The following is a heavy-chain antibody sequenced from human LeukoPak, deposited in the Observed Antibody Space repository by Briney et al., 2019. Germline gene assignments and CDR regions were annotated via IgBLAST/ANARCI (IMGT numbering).Heavy chain of an antibody. CDR1: GFTFSSYS. CDR2: ISSSSSYI. Sequence: GGSLRLSCAASGFTFSSYSMNWVRQAPGKGLEWVSSISSSSSYIYYADSVKGRFTISRDDAKNSLYLQMNSLRAEDTAVYYCARELLRYFDLWGRGTLVTVSS. V-gene: IGHV3-21*01. D-gene: IGHD2-15*01. J-gene: IGHJ2*01. CDR3: ARELLRYFDL.